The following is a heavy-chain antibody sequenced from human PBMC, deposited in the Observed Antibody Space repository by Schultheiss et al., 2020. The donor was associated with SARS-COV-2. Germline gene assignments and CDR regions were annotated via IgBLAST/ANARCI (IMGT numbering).Heavy chain of an antibody. J-gene: IGHJ6*02. D-gene: IGHD3-3*01. CDR1: GFTFDSYG. CDR3: ARGHAPIFGVVYPGEYGMDV. Sequence: GESLKISCAASGFTFDSYGMHWVRQAPGKGLEWVAVIWFDGSEKYYADSVKGRFTISRDNSKNTVYLQMNSLRAEDTAVYYCARGHAPIFGVVYPGEYGMDVWGQGTTVTVSS. CDR2: IWFDGSEK. V-gene: IGHV3-33*01.